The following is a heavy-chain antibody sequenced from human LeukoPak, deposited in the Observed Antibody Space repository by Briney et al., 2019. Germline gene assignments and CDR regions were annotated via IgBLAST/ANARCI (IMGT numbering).Heavy chain of an antibody. Sequence: SETLSLTCTVSGGSISSGGYYWSWIRQHPGKGLEWIEYIYYSGSTYYNPSLKSRVTISVDTSKNQFSLKLSSVTAADTAVYYCARTGYSSGWYFDYWGQGTLVTVSS. CDR3: ARTGYSSGWYFDY. CDR2: IYYSGST. D-gene: IGHD6-19*01. CDR1: GGSISSGGYY. J-gene: IGHJ4*02. V-gene: IGHV4-31*03.